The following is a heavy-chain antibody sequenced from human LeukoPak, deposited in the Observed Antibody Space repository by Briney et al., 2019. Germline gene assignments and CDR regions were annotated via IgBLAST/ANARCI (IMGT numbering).Heavy chain of an antibody. J-gene: IGHJ6*02. CDR2: INHSGST. CDR3: ARRLQLHYYYYGMDV. V-gene: IGHV4-34*01. Sequence: SETLSPTCAVYGGSFSGYYWSWIRQPPGKGLEWIGEINHSGSTNYNPSLKSRVTISVDTSKNQFSLKLSSVTAADTAVYYCARRLQLHYYYYGMDVWGQGTTVTVSS. CDR1: GGSFSGYY. D-gene: IGHD4-11*01.